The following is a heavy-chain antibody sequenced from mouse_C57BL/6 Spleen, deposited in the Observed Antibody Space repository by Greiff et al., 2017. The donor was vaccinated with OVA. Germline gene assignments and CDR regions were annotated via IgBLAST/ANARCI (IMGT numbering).Heavy chain of an antibody. CDR2: IDPSDSYT. CDR3: ARGATMVTTYYAMDY. Sequence: QVQLKQPGAELVKPGASVKLSCKASGYTFTSYWMQWVKQRPGQGLEWIGEIDPSDSYTNYNQKLKGKATLTVDTSSSTAYMQLSSLTSEYSAVYYFARGATMVTTYYAMDYWGQGTSVTVSS. D-gene: IGHD2-2*01. CDR1: GYTFTSYW. J-gene: IGHJ4*01. V-gene: IGHV1-50*01.